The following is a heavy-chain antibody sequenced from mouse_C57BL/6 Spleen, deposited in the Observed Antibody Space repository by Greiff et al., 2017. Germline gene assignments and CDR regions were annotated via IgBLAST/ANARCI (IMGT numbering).Heavy chain of an antibody. CDR3: ARREYGGNSAWFAY. CDR2: ISYSGST. J-gene: IGHJ3*01. V-gene: IGHV3-1*01. Sequence: EVQRVESGPGMVKPSQSLSLTCTVTGYSITSGYDWHWIRHFPGNKLEWMGYISYSGSTNYNPSLKSRISITHDTSKNHFFLKLNSVTTEDTATYYCARREYGGNSAWFAYWGQGTLVTVSA. CDR1: GYSITSGYD. D-gene: IGHD1-1*02.